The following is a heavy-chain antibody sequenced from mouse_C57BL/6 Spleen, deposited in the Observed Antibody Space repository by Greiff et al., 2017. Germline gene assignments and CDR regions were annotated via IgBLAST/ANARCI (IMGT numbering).Heavy chain of an antibody. J-gene: IGHJ4*01. CDR3: ARQTAQATDYAMDY. CDR1: GFTFSSYG. Sequence: EVKVVESGGDLVKPGGSLKLSCAASGFTFSSYGMSWVRQTPDKRLEWVATISSGGSYTYYPDSVKGRFTISRDNAKNTLYLQMSSLKSEDTAMYYCARQTAQATDYAMDYWGQGTSVTVSS. CDR2: ISSGGSYT. D-gene: IGHD3-2*02. V-gene: IGHV5-6*01.